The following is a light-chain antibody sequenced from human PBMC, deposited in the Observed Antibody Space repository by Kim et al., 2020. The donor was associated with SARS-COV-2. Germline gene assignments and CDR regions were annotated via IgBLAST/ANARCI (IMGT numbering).Light chain of an antibody. CDR1: KLGDKY. Sequence: SYELTQPPSVSVSEGQTASISCSGDKLGDKYASWYQQKPGQSPVLIIFQDEKRPSGIPERFSGSNSGNTATLTIRATQSVDEADYYCQAWDSNTMGVFGGGTQLTVL. V-gene: IGLV3-1*01. CDR2: QDE. CDR3: QAWDSNTMGV. J-gene: IGLJ3*02.